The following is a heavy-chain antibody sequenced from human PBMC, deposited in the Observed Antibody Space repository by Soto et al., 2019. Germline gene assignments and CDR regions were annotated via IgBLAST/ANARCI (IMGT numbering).Heavy chain of an antibody. V-gene: IGHV1-46*01. CDR2: INPSGGST. CDR1: GYTFTSYY. D-gene: IGHD2-2*01. Sequence: ASVKVSCKASGYTFTSYYIHWVRQAPGQGLEWMGIINPSGGSTRYAQKFQGKVTITKNTLFLHMNSLGAEDTAVYYCAKSLSTAVNYGLDVWGQGTSVTVSS. CDR3: AKSLSTAVNYGLDV. J-gene: IGHJ6*02.